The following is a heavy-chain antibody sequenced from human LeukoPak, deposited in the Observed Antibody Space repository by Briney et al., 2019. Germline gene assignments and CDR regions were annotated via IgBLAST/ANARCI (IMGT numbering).Heavy chain of an antibody. CDR3: ASWSIFAHT. J-gene: IGHJ3*02. Sequence: GGSLRLSCSASGFTFSEYFMHWVRQAPGQGLVWVSRINGDGTTTIYADSVKGRFTISRDNAKNSLYLQMNSLRAEDTAVYYCASWSIFAHTWGQGTMVTVSS. V-gene: IGHV3-74*01. CDR2: INGDGTTT. D-gene: IGHD3-3*01. CDR1: GFTFSEYF.